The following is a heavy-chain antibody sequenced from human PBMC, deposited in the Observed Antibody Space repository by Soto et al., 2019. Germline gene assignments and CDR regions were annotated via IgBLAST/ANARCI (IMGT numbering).Heavy chain of an antibody. D-gene: IGHD1-26*01. CDR3: AKSPEWDLGGNYFDY. CDR1: GFTSINYA. CDR2: ISGSGGTT. J-gene: IGHJ4*02. Sequence: PGGSLRLSCAASGFTSINYAMNWVRQAPGKGLEWVSAISGSGGTTYYADSVKGRFTISRDNSKNTLYLQMNSLRAEDTAVYYCAKSPEWDLGGNYFDYWGQGTLVTVSS. V-gene: IGHV3-23*01.